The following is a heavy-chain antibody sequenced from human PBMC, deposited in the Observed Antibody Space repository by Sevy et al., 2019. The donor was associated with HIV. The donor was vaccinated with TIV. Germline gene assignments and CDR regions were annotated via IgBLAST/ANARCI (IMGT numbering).Heavy chain of an antibody. CDR1: GFTVSSNY. CDR3: ARVSAGYGSGLNYYYGMDV. V-gene: IGHV3-53*01. D-gene: IGHD3-10*01. Sequence: GGSLRLSCAASGFTVSSNYMSWVRQAPGKGLEWVSVIYSGGSTYYADSVKGRFTNSRDNSKNTLYLQMNSLRAEDKAMYYCARVSAGYGSGLNYYYGMDVWGQGTTVTVSS. J-gene: IGHJ6*02. CDR2: IYSGGST.